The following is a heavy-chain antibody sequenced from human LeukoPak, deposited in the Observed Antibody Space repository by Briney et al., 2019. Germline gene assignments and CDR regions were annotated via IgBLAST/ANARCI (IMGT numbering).Heavy chain of an antibody. CDR3: ARHSPRDAFSYIRDYFDS. D-gene: IGHD5-24*01. Sequence: PSETLSLTCSVSVGSISDYYWSWIRQPPGKELEWIGYIYYSGSTNYNPSFESRVTMSVDTSKNQFSLKLISVTAADTAVYYCARHSPRDAFSYIRDYFDSWGQGTLVTVSS. CDR2: IYYSGST. CDR1: VGSISDYY. J-gene: IGHJ4*02. V-gene: IGHV4-59*08.